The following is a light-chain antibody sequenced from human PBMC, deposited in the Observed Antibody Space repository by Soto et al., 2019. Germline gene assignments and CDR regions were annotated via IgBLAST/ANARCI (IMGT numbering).Light chain of an antibody. V-gene: IGKV3-11*01. CDR1: QSVSTY. J-gene: IGKJ5*01. CDR3: QQRSNWPLSIT. Sequence: EIVLTQSPVTLSFSPCEIATLSCNSSQSVSTYLAWYQQKPGQAPRLLIYDASNRATGIPARFSGSGSGTDFTLTISSLEPEDFAVYYCQQRSNWPLSITFGQGTRLEIK. CDR2: DAS.